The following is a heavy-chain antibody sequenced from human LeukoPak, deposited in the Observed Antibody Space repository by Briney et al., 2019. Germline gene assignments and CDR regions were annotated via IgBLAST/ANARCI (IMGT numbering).Heavy chain of an antibody. D-gene: IGHD2-21*01. J-gene: IGHJ4*02. CDR2: IIPIFGTA. V-gene: IGHV1-69*13. CDR1: GGTFRSYA. Sequence: EASVKVSCKASGGTFRSYAISWVRQAPGQGLEWMGGIIPIFGTANYAQKFQGRVTITADESTSTAYMELSSLRSEDTAVYYCAREAYCGGDCYSVAYFDYWGQGTLVTVSS. CDR3: AREAYCGGDCYSVAYFDY.